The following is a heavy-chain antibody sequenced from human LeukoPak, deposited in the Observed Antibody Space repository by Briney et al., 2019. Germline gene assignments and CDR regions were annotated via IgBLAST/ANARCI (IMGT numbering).Heavy chain of an antibody. Sequence: PGGSLRLSCAASGFTFSSYSMNWVRQAPGKGLEWVSSISSSSSYIYYADSVKGRFTISRDNAKNSLYLQMNSLRAEDTAVYHCARSLIGITNFENWGQGTLVTVSS. CDR2: ISSSSSYI. CDR3: ARSLIGITNFEN. V-gene: IGHV3-21*01. CDR1: GFTFSSYS. J-gene: IGHJ4*02. D-gene: IGHD3-16*01.